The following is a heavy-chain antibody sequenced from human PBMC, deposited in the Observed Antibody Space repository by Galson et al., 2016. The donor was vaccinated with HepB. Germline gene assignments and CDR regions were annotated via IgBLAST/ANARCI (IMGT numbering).Heavy chain of an antibody. J-gene: IGHJ4*02. CDR3: ARQTFYFNEAGQRLGGAFDS. CDR1: GYSFTHYW. V-gene: IGHV5-51*01. D-gene: IGHD3-16*01. Sequence: QSGAEVKKPGQSLKISCKGFGYSFTHYWIGWVRQMPGKGLEWMGIIYPGDSDTTYSPPFQGQVTISADKSIRAAYLQWPSLKASDSAIYYCARQTFYFNEAGQRLGGAFDSWGQGTLVIVSS. CDR2: IYPGDSDT.